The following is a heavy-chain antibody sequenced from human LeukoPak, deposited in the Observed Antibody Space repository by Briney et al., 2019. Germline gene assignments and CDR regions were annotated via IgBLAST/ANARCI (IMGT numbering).Heavy chain of an antibody. CDR1: GGSFSSYY. J-gene: IGHJ6*03. CDR2: IYTSGST. CDR3: ARLGARKVVATKHYYMDV. V-gene: IGHV4-4*09. D-gene: IGHD2-15*01. Sequence: SETLSLTCTVSGGSFSSYYWSWIRQPPGKGLEWIGYIYTSGSTNYNPSLKSRVTISVDTSKNQFSLKLSSVTAADTAVYYCARLGARKVVATKHYYMDVWGKGTTVTVSS.